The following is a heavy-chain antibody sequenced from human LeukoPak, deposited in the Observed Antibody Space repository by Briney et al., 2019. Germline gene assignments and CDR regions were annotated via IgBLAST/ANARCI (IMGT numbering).Heavy chain of an antibody. CDR3: ARGKFYDSIYYRTDY. CDR1: GYTFTSYD. V-gene: IGHV1-8*01. CDR2: MNPNSGNT. D-gene: IGHD3-22*01. J-gene: IGHJ4*02. Sequence: GASVKVSCKASGYTFTSYDIDWVRQATGQGLEWMGWMNPNSGNTGYAQKFQGRVTMTRNTSISTAYMELSSLSSEDTAVYYCARGKFYDSIYYRTDYWGQGTLVTVSS.